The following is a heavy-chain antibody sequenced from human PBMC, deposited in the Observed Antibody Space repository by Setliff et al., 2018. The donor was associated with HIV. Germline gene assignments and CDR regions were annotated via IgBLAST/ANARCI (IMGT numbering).Heavy chain of an antibody. V-gene: IGHV4-4*09. CDR3: ARHSPSDY. Sequence: SETLSLTCSVSGGSISSYYWSWIRQPPGKGLEWIGYINTSGTTNYNPSLKSRVTISVDTSKNQFSLKLSSVTAADTAVYYCARHSPSDYWGQGTLVTVSS. CDR2: INTSGTT. CDR1: GGSISSYY. J-gene: IGHJ4*02.